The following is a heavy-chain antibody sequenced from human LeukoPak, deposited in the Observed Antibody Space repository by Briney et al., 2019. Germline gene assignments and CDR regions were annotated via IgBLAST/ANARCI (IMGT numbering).Heavy chain of an antibody. J-gene: IGHJ4*02. V-gene: IGHV3-23*01. CDR1: AFTFSRDD. D-gene: IGHD5-18*01. CDR2: ISGNGAGT. CDR3: AREDSSMVLSLDY. Sequence: GGSLRLSCAASAFTFSRDDMAWVRQPPGKRPERISSISGNGAGTHYIDSVRGRFIISRDNSKNTVYLQMNSLRAEDTAIYYCAREDSSMVLSLDYWGQGTLVTVSS.